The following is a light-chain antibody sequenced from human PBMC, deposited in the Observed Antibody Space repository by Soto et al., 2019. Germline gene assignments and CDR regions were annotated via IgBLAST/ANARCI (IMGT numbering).Light chain of an antibody. CDR1: NIGSKN. J-gene: IGLJ2*01. V-gene: IGLV3-9*01. CDR3: QVWDSSTGV. CDR2: RDS. Sequence: SYELTQPLSVSVALGQTARITCGGNNIGSKNVHWYQQKPGQAPVLGIYRDSNRPSGIPERFSGSNSGNTATLTISRAQAGDEADYYCQVWDSSTGVFGGGTKVTVL.